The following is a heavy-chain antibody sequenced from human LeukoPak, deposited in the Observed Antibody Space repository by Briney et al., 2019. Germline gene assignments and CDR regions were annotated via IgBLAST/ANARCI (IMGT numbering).Heavy chain of an antibody. V-gene: IGHV1-69*06. D-gene: IGHD2-15*01. J-gene: IGHJ3*02. Sequence: GASVKVSCKASGGTFSSYAISWVRQAPGQGLEWMGGIIPIFGTANYAQKFQGRVTITADKSTSTAYMELSSLRSEDTAVYYCARDPPLGDCSGGSCYGDDAFDIWGQGTMVTVSS. CDR1: GGTFSSYA. CDR3: ARDPPLGDCSGGSCYGDDAFDI. CDR2: IIPIFGTA.